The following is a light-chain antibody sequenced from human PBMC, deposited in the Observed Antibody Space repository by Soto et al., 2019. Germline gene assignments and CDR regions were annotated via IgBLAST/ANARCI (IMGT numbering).Light chain of an antibody. CDR2: DNN. Sequence: QSVLTQPPSVSAAPGQKVTISCSGSSSNIGNNLVSWYQQVPGTAPKLLIYDNNKRPSGIPDRFSVSKSGTSATLGITGLQTWDEADYYCGTWDSRLNVAVFGGGTQLTVL. CDR1: SSNIGNNL. CDR3: GTWDSRLNVAV. J-gene: IGLJ7*01. V-gene: IGLV1-51*01.